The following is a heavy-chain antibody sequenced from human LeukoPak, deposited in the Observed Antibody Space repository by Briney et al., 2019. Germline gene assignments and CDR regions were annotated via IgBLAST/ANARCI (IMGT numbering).Heavy chain of an antibody. Sequence: PGGSLRLSCVVSGFTFSSYWMHWVRQAPGKGLVWVSRLNGDGSSTSYADSVKGRFTISRDSSKKTLYLQMSSLRAEDTAVYYCVREDLGIEYWGQGTLVTVSS. CDR2: LNGDGSST. V-gene: IGHV3-74*01. J-gene: IGHJ4*02. CDR1: GFTFSSYW. CDR3: VREDLGIEY. D-gene: IGHD3/OR15-3a*01.